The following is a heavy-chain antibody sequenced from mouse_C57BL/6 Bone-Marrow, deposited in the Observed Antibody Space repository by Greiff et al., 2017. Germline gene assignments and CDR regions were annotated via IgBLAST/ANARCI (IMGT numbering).Heavy chain of an antibody. Sequence: EVKLVESGGGLVKPGGSLKLSCAASGFTFSSYAMSWVRQTPEKRLEWVATISDGGSYTYYPDKVKGRFTISRDNAKNNLYLQMSHLKSEDTAMYYCARDLIITTVVAPAFDYWGQGTTLTVSS. V-gene: IGHV5-4*01. D-gene: IGHD1-1*01. CDR1: GFTFSSYA. CDR2: ISDGGSYT. CDR3: ARDLIITTVVAPAFDY. J-gene: IGHJ2*01.